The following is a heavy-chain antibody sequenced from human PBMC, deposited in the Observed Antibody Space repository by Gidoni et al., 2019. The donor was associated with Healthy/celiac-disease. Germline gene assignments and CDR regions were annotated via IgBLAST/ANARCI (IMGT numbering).Heavy chain of an antibody. J-gene: IGHJ4*02. CDR1: GGSISSYY. V-gene: IGHV4-59*01. CDR3: ARGGVVAAATP. D-gene: IGHD2-15*01. CDR2: IYYSGST. Sequence: QVQLQESGPGLVKPSETLSLTCTVSGGSISSYYWSWIRQPPGKGLEWIGYIYYSGSTNYNPSLKSRVTISVDTSKNQFSLKLSSVTAADTAVYYCARGGVVAAATPWGQGTLVTVSS.